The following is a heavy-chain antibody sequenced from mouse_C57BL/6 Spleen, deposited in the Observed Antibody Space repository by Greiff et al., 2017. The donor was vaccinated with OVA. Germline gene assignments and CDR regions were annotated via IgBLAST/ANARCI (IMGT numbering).Heavy chain of an antibody. Sequence: QVQLKQSGAELVRPGTSVKVSCKASGYAFTNYLIEWVKQRPGQGLEWIGVINPGSGGTNYNEKFKGKATLTADKSSSTAYMQLSRLTSEDSAVYFCAREYSNQYYYAMDYWGQGTSVTVSS. CDR3: AREYSNQYYYAMDY. D-gene: IGHD2-5*01. CDR2: INPGSGGT. V-gene: IGHV1-54*01. J-gene: IGHJ4*01. CDR1: GYAFTNYL.